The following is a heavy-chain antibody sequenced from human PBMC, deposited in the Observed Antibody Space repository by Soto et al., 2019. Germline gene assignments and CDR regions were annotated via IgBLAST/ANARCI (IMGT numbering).Heavy chain of an antibody. Sequence: QVQLVQSGAEVKKPGASVKVSCKASGYIFINYGLSWVRQAPGEGLEWLGWISFHTGKTHSAQKFQGRVTMTTDTSTSTAYMALRSLRSDDTAVYYCARDDRQWAGAEAVVTAPRVYPGMHVWGQGTTVIVSS. V-gene: IGHV1-18*01. CDR1: GYIFINYG. J-gene: IGHJ6*02. CDR3: ARDDRQWAGAEAVVTAPRVYPGMHV. CDR2: ISFHTGKT. D-gene: IGHD2-21*02.